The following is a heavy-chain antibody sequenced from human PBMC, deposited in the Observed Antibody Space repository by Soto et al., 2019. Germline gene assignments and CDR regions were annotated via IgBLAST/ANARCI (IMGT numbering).Heavy chain of an antibody. D-gene: IGHD3-3*01. CDR2: INHSGST. CDR3: ARGPPTYYDFWSGNHTSHYYYMDV. J-gene: IGHJ6*03. CDR1: GGSFSGYY. V-gene: IGHV4-34*01. Sequence: TLSLTCAVYGGSFSGYYWSWIRQPPGKGLEWIGEINHSGSTNYNPSLKSRVTISVDTSKNQFSLKLSSVTAADTAVYYCARGPPTYYDFWSGNHTSHYYYMDVWAKGPRSPSP.